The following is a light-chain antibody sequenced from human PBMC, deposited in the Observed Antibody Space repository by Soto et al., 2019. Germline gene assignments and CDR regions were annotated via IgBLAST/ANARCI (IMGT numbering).Light chain of an antibody. Sequence: EIVMTQSPATLSLSPGERTTLSCRARQSVSSSYLSWYQQKPGQAPRLLIYGASTRATGIPARFSGSGSGTDFTLTISSLQPEDFAVYYWQQDYNLPPAFGQGTKVEIK. J-gene: IGKJ1*01. CDR1: QSVSSSY. CDR3: QQDYNLPPA. CDR2: GAS. V-gene: IGKV3D-7*01.